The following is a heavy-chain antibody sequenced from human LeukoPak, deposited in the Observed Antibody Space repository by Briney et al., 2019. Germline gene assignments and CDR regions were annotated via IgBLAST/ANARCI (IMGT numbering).Heavy chain of an antibody. V-gene: IGHV3-30*01. CDR3: ARGPGPIAGAKNPFDI. CDR1: GLTFSSYA. D-gene: IGHD1-26*01. J-gene: IGHJ3*02. CDR2: ISYDGSNK. Sequence: GRPLRLSCAASGLTFSSYAMHWVRQAPGKGLEWVAVISYDGSNKYYADSVKGRFTISGDNSKNTLYLQMNSLRPEDTAFYYCARGPGPIAGAKNPFDIWGQGTMVTVSS.